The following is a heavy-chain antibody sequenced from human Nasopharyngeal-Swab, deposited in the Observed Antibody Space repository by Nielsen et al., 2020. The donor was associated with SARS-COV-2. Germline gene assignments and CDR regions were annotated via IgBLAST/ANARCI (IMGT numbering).Heavy chain of an antibody. CDR3: ARGGDYYYDSSVGGGGAFDI. V-gene: IGHV3-74*01. J-gene: IGHJ3*02. CDR1: GFTFSSYW. Sequence: GESLKISCAASGFTFSSYWMHWVRQAPGKGLVWVSRINSDGSSTSYADSVKGRFTISRDNAKNTLYLQMNSLRAEDTAVYYCARGGDYYYDSSVGGGGAFDIWGQGTMVTVSS. D-gene: IGHD3-22*01. CDR2: INSDGSST.